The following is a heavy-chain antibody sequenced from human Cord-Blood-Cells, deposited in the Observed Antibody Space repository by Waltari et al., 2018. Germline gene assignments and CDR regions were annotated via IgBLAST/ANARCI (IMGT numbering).Heavy chain of an antibody. CDR1: GFTFSSYW. CDR2: INRDGSST. Sequence: EVQLVESGGGLVQPGGSLRLSCAASGFTFSSYWMHWVRQAPGKGLVGVSRINRDGSSTSYADSVKGRFTISRDNAKNTLYLQMNSLRAEDTAVYYCAFAGDPHAFDIWGQGTMVTVSS. D-gene: IGHD7-27*01. V-gene: IGHV3-74*01. J-gene: IGHJ3*02. CDR3: AFAGDPHAFDI.